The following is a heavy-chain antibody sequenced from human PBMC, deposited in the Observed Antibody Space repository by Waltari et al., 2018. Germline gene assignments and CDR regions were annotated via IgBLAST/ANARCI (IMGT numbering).Heavy chain of an antibody. CDR2: IYYSGST. CDR1: GGSISSSSYY. Sequence: QLQLQESGPGLVKPSETLSLTCTVSGGSISSSSYYWGWIRQPPGKGLEWIGSIYYSGSTYYTPSLKRRVTISVDTSKNQFSLKLSSVTAADTAVYYCARAVDYYGSGSYKYYFDYWGQGTLVTVSS. CDR3: ARAVDYYGSGSYKYYFDY. D-gene: IGHD3-10*01. V-gene: IGHV4-39*07. J-gene: IGHJ4*02.